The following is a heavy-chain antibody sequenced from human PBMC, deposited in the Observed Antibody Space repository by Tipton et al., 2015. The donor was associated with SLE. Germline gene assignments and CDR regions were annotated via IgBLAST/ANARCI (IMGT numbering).Heavy chain of an antibody. V-gene: IGHV3-74*01. CDR3: ARDSLGSSSWYVY. D-gene: IGHD6-13*01. CDR1: GFTFSSYW. CDR2: INSDGSST. Sequence: SLRLSCAASGFTFSSYWMHWVRQAPGKGPVWVSRINSDGSSTSYADSVKGRFTSSRDNAKNTLYLQMNSLRAEDTAVYYCARDSLGSSSWYVYWGQGTLVTVSS. J-gene: IGHJ4*02.